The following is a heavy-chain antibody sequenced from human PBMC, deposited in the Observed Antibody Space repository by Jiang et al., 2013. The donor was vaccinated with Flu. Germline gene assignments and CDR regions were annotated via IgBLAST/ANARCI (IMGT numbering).Heavy chain of an antibody. V-gene: IGHV4-34*01. CDR3: AREETSSSAFDP. J-gene: IGHJ5*02. Sequence: LLKPSETLSLTCAVYGGSFSGYYWSWIRQPPGKGLEWIGEINHSGSTNYNPSLKSRVTISVDTSKNQFSLKLSSVTAADTAVYYCAREETSSSAFDPWGQGPWSPSPQ. CDR2: INHSGST. CDR1: GGSFSGYY. D-gene: IGHD6-25*01.